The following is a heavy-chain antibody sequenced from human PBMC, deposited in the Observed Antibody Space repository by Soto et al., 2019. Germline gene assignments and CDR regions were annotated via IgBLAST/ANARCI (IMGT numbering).Heavy chain of an antibody. CDR2: IRSKPFGHAT. V-gene: IGHV3-73*02. CDR3: ARDWTYAVDY. D-gene: IGHD1-7*01. CDR1: GFTFSDSA. Sequence: EVQLVESGGGLVQPGGSLKLSCAASGFTFSDSAVNWVRQASGKGLEWVGHIRSKPFGHATAYAASVRGRFTISRDDSKNTAYLQMNSPNTDDTAVYYCARDWTYAVDYWGQGTLVTVSS. J-gene: IGHJ4*02.